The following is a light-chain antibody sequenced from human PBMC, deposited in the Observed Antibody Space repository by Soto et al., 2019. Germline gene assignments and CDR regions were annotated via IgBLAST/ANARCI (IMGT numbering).Light chain of an antibody. CDR3: QPYDTMRNT. CDR2: DAS. V-gene: IGKV1-5*01. Sequence: DIQMTQSPATLSASIGDRVTITCRASQSISNWLAWYQQKPGKAPNLLIHDASSLQSGVPSRFSGSGSGTEFTLTISSLQPDDFATYYCQPYDTMRNTFGQGTNVDIK. J-gene: IGKJ2*01. CDR1: QSISNW.